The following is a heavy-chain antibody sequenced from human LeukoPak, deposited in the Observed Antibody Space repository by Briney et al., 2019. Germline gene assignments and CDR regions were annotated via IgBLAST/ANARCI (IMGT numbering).Heavy chain of an antibody. CDR1: GGSISSYY. V-gene: IGHV4-59*08. CDR3: ARHGRYNWFDP. D-gene: IGHD1-26*01. CDR2: IYYSGST. J-gene: IGHJ5*02. Sequence: SETLSLTCTVSGGSISSYYWSWIRQPPGKGPGWIGDIYYSGSTNYNPSLKSRVTISVDTSKNQFSLKLSSVTAADTAVYYCARHGRYNWFDPWGQGTLVTVSS.